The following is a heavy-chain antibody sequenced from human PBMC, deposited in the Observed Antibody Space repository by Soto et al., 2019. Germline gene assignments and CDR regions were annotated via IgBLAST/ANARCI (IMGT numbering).Heavy chain of an antibody. V-gene: IGHV3-23*01. CDR3: AKDHRYASGWHTPYYFDS. CDR2: LSAGADST. J-gene: IGHJ4*02. CDR1: GFTFSNYA. D-gene: IGHD6-19*01. Sequence: HPGGSLRLSCAASGFTFSNYAMTWVRQAPGKGLEWVSALSAGADSTYYADSVKGRFTISRDNSKNTLYLQMNSLRVADTAVYYCAKDHRYASGWHTPYYFDSWGQGTLVTVSS.